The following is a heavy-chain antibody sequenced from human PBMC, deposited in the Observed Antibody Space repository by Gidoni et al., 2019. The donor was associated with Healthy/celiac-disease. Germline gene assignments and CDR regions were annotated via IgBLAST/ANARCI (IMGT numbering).Heavy chain of an antibody. D-gene: IGHD7-27*01. Sequence: QVQLQASGPGLVKPSQTLSLTCTVSGGSISSGSYYCSWIRQPAGKELEWIGRIYTSGSTKYNPSLKSRVTISVDTSKNQFSLKLSSVTAADTAVYYCARTPWGTDSPGYWGQGTLVTVSS. V-gene: IGHV4-61*02. CDR3: ARTPWGTDSPGY. CDR1: GGSISSGSYY. J-gene: IGHJ4*02. CDR2: IYTSGST.